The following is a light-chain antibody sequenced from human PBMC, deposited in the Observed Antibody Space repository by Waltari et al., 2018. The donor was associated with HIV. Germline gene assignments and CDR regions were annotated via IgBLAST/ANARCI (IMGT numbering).Light chain of an antibody. CDR2: DVS. V-gene: IGLV2-14*03. CDR1: SSDIDVYKY. CDR3: SSYTTTSTLYV. Sequence: QSTLNQPASVSGSPGPSATLPCHGISSDIDVYKYFSWYQQPPGKAPKLLIYDVSNRPSGVSHRFSGSKSANTASLTISGLQAEDEADYYCSSYTTTSTLYVFGTGTKVTV. J-gene: IGLJ1*01.